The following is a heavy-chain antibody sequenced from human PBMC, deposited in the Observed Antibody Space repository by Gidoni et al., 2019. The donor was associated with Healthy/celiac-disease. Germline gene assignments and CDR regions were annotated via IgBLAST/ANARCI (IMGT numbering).Heavy chain of an antibody. CDR1: GFTCSSYA. D-gene: IGHD5-18*01. CDR2: ISYDGSNK. Sequence: QVQLVESGGGVVQPGRSLRLSCAASGFTCSSYAMHWVRQAPGKGLEWVAVISYDGSNKYYADSVKGRFTISRDNSKNTLYLQMNSLRAEDTAVYYCARDMGMQLWLPYYYYGMDVWGQGTTVTVSS. CDR3: ARDMGMQLWLPYYYYGMDV. V-gene: IGHV3-30-3*01. J-gene: IGHJ6*02.